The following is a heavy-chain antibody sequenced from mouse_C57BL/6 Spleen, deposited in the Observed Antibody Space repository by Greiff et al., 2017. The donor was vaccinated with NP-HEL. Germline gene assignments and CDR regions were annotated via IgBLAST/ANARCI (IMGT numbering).Heavy chain of an antibody. CDR3: ARVKDYDGWFAY. CDR2: IYPRSVNT. D-gene: IGHD2-4*01. CDR1: GYTFTSYG. V-gene: IGHV1-81*01. Sequence: VQLQQSGAELARPGASVKLSCKASGYTFTSYGISWVKQRTGQGLEWIGEIYPRSVNTYYNEKFKGKATLTADKSSSTAYMELRSLTSEDSAVYFCARVKDYDGWFAYWGQGTLVTVSA. J-gene: IGHJ3*01.